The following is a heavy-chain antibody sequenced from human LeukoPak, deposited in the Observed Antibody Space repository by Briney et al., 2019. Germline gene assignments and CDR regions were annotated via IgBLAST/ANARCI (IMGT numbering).Heavy chain of an antibody. V-gene: IGHV5-51*01. D-gene: IGHD3-22*01. Sequence: GESLKISCKGSGYSFTSYWIGWVRQMPGKGLEWMGIIYPGDSDTRYSPSLQGQVTISADKSISTAYLQWSSLKASDTAMYYCARAREYYYDSSGPRGWFDPWGQGTLVTVSS. CDR3: ARAREYYYDSSGPRGWFDP. J-gene: IGHJ5*02. CDR1: GYSFTSYW. CDR2: IYPGDSDT.